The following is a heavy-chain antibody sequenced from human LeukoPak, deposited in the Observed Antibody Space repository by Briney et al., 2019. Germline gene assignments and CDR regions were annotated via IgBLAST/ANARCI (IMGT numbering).Heavy chain of an antibody. D-gene: IGHD5-24*01. CDR1: GDSVASNSTA. CDR3: ARGGQGDGYSADEAFDL. V-gene: IGHV6-1*01. Sequence: SQTLSLTCVISGDSVASNSTACNWIRQSPSRGLEWLGRTYYRSKWYNDYAVSVKSRITINPDTSKNQFSLQLNSGTPEDTAVYYCARGGQGDGYSADEAFDLWGQGTMVTVS. CDR2: TYYRSKWYN. J-gene: IGHJ3*01.